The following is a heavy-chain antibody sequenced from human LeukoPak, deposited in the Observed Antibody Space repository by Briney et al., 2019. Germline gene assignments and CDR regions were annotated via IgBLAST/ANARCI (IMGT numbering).Heavy chain of an antibody. D-gene: IGHD3-22*01. CDR3: AKDLEEYYDSSGYHDY. CDR2: ISGSGGST. Sequence: GGSLRLSCAASGCTFSSYAMSWVRQAPVKGLEWVSAISGSGGSTYYADSVKGRFTISRDNSKNTLYLQMNSLRAEDTAVYYCAKDLEEYYDSSGYHDYWGQGTLVTVSS. V-gene: IGHV3-23*01. CDR1: GCTFSSYA. J-gene: IGHJ4*02.